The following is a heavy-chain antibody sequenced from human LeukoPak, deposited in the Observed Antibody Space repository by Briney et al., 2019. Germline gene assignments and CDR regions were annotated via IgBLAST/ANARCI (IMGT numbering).Heavy chain of an antibody. CDR1: GGSISSYY. D-gene: IGHD2-8*01. J-gene: IGHJ4*02. CDR3: ARGNGHFDY. Sequence: SETLSLTCTVSGGSISSYYWSWIRQPPGKGLEWIGYIYYSGSTNYNPSLKSRVTISVDTPKNQFSLKLSSATAADTAVYYCARGNGHFDYWGQGTLVTVSS. V-gene: IGHV4-59*01. CDR2: IYYSGST.